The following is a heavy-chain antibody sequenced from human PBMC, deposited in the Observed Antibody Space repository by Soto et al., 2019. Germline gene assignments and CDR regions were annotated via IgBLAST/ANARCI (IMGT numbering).Heavy chain of an antibody. V-gene: IGHV3-23*01. Sequence: GGSLRLSCAASGFTFSSYAMSWVRQAPGKGLEWVSAISGSGGSTYYADSVKGRFTISRDNSKNTLYLQMNSLRAEDTAVYYCAKDPGFENRNRLRLGELSYYFDYWGQGTLVTVSS. CDR1: GFTFSSYA. D-gene: IGHD3-16*02. J-gene: IGHJ4*02. CDR2: ISGSGGST. CDR3: AKDPGFENRNRLRLGELSYYFDY.